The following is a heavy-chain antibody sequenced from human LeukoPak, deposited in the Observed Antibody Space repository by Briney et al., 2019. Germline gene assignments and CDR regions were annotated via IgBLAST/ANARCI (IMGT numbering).Heavy chain of an antibody. D-gene: IGHD1-26*01. J-gene: IGHJ4*02. Sequence: PGGSLTLSCAASGFTFSGSAMHWVRQASGKGLEWVGRIRSKANSYATAYAASVKGRFTISRDDSKNTAYLQMNSLKTEDTAVYYCTRPAIAGATGGDYWGQGTLVTVSS. CDR3: TRPAIAGATGGDY. V-gene: IGHV3-73*01. CDR2: IRSKANSYAT. CDR1: GFTFSGSA.